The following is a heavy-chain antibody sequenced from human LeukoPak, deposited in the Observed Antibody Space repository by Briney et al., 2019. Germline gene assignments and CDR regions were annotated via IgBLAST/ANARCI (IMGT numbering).Heavy chain of an antibody. Sequence: GGSLRLSCAASGFTVSNNYMSWVRQAPGKGLEWVSVIYSGGSTYYADSVKGRFTISRDNSKNTLYLQMNSLRAEDTAVYYCAKDLAIAAAGPGCWGQGTLVTVSS. CDR1: GFTVSNNY. CDR2: IYSGGST. D-gene: IGHD6-13*01. V-gene: IGHV3-53*01. J-gene: IGHJ4*02. CDR3: AKDLAIAAAGPGC.